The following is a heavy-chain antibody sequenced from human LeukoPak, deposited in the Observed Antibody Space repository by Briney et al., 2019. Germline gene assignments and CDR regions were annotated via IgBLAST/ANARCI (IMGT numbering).Heavy chain of an antibody. J-gene: IGHJ6*02. D-gene: IGHD6-19*01. CDR2: ISGSGGST. CDR1: GFTFSSYA. Sequence: GGSLRLSCAASGFTFSSYAMSWVRQAPGKGLEWVSAISGSGGSTYYADSVKGRFTISRDNSKNTLYLQMNSLRAEDTAVYYCAKGSRPSIAVAGKGMDVWGQGTTVTVSS. V-gene: IGHV3-23*01. CDR3: AKGSRPSIAVAGKGMDV.